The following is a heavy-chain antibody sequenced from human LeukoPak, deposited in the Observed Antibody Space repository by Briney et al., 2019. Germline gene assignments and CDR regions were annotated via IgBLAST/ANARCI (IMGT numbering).Heavy chain of an antibody. J-gene: IGHJ4*02. Sequence: GGSLRLSCAASGFTFGSYWMHWVRQAPGKGLVWVSRINTDGSSTSDADSVRGRVTIPRDNAKNTLYLQMNSLSAEDTAVYYCARAGYCSGGSCYFDYWGQGTQVIVSS. CDR1: GFTFGSYW. V-gene: IGHV3-74*01. D-gene: IGHD2-15*01. CDR3: ARAGYCSGGSCYFDY. CDR2: INTDGSST.